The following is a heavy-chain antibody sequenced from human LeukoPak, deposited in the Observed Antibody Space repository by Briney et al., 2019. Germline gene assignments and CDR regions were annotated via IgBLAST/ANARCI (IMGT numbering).Heavy chain of an antibody. V-gene: IGHV1-8*01. CDR2: MNPNSRNT. J-gene: IGHJ3*02. Sequence: ASVKVSCKASGYTFTSYDINWLRQATGQGLEWMGWMNPNSRNTGYAQKFQGRVTMTRNTSISTAYMELSSLRSEDTAVYYCARFVPTYCSGGSCYFNDAFDIWGQGTMVTVSS. CDR1: GYTFTSYD. CDR3: ARFVPTYCSGGSCYFNDAFDI. D-gene: IGHD2-15*01.